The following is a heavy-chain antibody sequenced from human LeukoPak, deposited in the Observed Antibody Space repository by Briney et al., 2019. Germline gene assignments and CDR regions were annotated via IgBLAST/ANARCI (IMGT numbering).Heavy chain of an antibody. V-gene: IGHV6-1*01. CDR2: TYYRSKWYN. CDR1: GDSASSNSAA. J-gene: IGHJ4*02. CDR3: ARTDFGIAAAGTLDY. D-gene: IGHD6-13*01. Sequence: KRSQTLSLTCAISGDSASSNSAAWNWIRQSPSRGLEWLGRTYYRSKWYNDYAVSVKSRITINPDTSKNQFSLQLNSVTPEDTAVYYCARTDFGIAAAGTLDYWGQGTLVTVSS.